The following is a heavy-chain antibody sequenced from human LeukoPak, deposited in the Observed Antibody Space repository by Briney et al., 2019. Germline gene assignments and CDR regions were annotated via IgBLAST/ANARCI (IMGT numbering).Heavy chain of an antibody. Sequence: SVKVSCKASGGTFSSYAITWVRQAPGQGLEWMGGIIPIFGTGNYAQKFQGRVTITADESTSTAYMELSSLRSEDTAVYYCARGGTPGYCSSTSCYDPRYYFDYWGQGTLVTVSS. V-gene: IGHV1-69*13. CDR1: GGTFSSYA. D-gene: IGHD2-2*01. CDR2: IIPIFGTG. CDR3: ARGGTPGYCSSTSCYDPRYYFDY. J-gene: IGHJ4*02.